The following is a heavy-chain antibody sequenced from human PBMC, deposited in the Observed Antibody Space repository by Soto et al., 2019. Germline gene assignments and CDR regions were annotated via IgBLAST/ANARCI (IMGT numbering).Heavy chain of an antibody. J-gene: IGHJ6*02. CDR1: GGSVNGYY. V-gene: IGHV4-4*07. Sequence: SETLSLTCAVYGGSVNGYYWNWIRQPPGKGLEWIGRIYTSGSTNYNPSLKSRVTMSVDTSKNQFSLKLSSVTAADTAVYYCARDPGYYYGSGEYGMDVWGQGTTVTVSS. CDR3: ARDPGYYYGSGEYGMDV. CDR2: IYTSGST. D-gene: IGHD3-10*01.